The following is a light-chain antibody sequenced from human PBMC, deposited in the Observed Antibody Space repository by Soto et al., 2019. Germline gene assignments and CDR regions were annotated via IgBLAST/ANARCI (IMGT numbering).Light chain of an antibody. V-gene: IGKV3-20*01. CDR1: QSVSSSY. CDR3: QQYGSAWT. J-gene: IGKJ1*01. Sequence: EIVLTQSPATLSLSPGERATLSCRASQSVSSSYLVWYQQKVGQAPRLLIYDASSRATGTPDRFSGSGSGTDFTLTISSLEPEDFAVYYCQQYGSAWTFGQGTKVEIK. CDR2: DAS.